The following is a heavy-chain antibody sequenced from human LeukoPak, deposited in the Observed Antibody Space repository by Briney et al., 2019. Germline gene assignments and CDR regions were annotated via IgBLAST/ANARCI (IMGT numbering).Heavy chain of an antibody. CDR2: ISYDGSNK. CDR3: ARDHPKYYDYVWGSYRHDAFDI. CDR1: GFTFSSYA. D-gene: IGHD3-16*02. Sequence: GGSLRLSCAASGFTFSSYAMHWVRQAPGKGLEWVAVISYDGSNKYYADSVKGRFTISRDNSKNTLYLQMNSLRAEDTAAYYCARDHPKYYDYVWGSYRHDAFDIWGQGTMVTVSS. J-gene: IGHJ3*02. V-gene: IGHV3-30-3*01.